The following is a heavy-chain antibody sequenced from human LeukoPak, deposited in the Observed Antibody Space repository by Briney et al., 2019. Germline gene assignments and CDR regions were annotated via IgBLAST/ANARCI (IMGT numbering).Heavy chain of an antibody. J-gene: IGHJ5*02. CDR2: ISSSSSYI. CDR3: ARDGHYGDYPRWFDP. V-gene: IGHV3-21*01. Sequence: GGSLRLSCAASGFTFSSYSMNWVRQAAGKGLEWVSSISSSSSYIYYADSVKGRFTISRDNAKNSLYLQMNSLRAEDTAVYYCARDGHYGDYPRWFDPWGQGTLVTVSS. D-gene: IGHD4-17*01. CDR1: GFTFSSYS.